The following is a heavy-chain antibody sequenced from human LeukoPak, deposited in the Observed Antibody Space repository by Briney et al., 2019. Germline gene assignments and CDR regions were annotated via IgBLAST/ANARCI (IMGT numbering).Heavy chain of an antibody. J-gene: IGHJ4*02. V-gene: IGHV3-30*02. Sequence: GGSLRLSCAASGFTFSSYGMHWVRQAPGKGLEWVAFIRYDGSNKYYADSVKGRFAISRDNSKNTLYLQMDSLRAEDTAVYYCAKSAPLRTYCGGDCYSPVGDYWGQGTLVTVSS. CDR2: IRYDGSNK. CDR1: GFTFSSYG. D-gene: IGHD2-21*01. CDR3: AKSAPLRTYCGGDCYSPVGDY.